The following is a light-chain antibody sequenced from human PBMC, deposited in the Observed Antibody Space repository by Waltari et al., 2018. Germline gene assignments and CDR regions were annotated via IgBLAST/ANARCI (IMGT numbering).Light chain of an antibody. CDR2: DAS. V-gene: IGKV3-11*01. CDR3: QQYYSSPNT. Sequence: EIVLTQSPATLSLSPGERATLSCSASQSVNNYLAWYQQKPGQAPRLLMYDASNRATGIPARFSGSGSGTDFTLAISSLQPEDVAVYVCQQYYSSPNTFGQGTKVEIK. CDR1: QSVNNY. J-gene: IGKJ2*01.